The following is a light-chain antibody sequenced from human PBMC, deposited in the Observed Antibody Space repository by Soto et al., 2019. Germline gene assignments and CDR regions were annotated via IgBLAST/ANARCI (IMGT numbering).Light chain of an antibody. V-gene: IGLV2-23*02. CDR3: CSYARPTFYA. CDR1: SSDIGNYDF. J-gene: IGLJ1*01. Sequence: QSVLTQPASVSGSPGQSITITCTGTSSDIGNYDFVSWYQQVPGTAPKAMIYEVSSRPSGVSNRFSGSKSGNTASLTISGLQAEDEADYYCCSYARPTFYAFATGTKVTAL. CDR2: EVS.